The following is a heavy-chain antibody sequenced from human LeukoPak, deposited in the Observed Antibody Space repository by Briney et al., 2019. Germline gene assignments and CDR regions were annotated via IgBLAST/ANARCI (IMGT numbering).Heavy chain of an antibody. V-gene: IGHV1-69*04. Sequence: GASVKVSCKASGGTFSSYAISWVRQAPGQGLEWMGRITPILGIANYAQKFQGRVTITADKSTSTAYMELSSLRSEDTAVYYCARDIHLAAAGTYSFDYWGQGTLVTVSS. J-gene: IGHJ4*02. CDR2: ITPILGIA. CDR3: ARDIHLAAAGTYSFDY. D-gene: IGHD6-13*01. CDR1: GGTFSSYA.